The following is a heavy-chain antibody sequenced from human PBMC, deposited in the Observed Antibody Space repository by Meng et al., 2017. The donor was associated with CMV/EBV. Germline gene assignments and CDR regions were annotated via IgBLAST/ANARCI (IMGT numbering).Heavy chain of an antibody. D-gene: IGHD3-10*01. J-gene: IGHJ6*02. CDR1: GFTFSSYS. CDR3: ARDRVGSGSYYWYYYYYGMDV. V-gene: IGHV3-21*01. CDR2: ISSSSYI. Sequence: GGSLRLSCAASGFTFSSYSMNWVRQAPGKGLEWVSSISSSSYIYYADSVKGRFTISRDNAKNSLYLQMNSLRAEDTAVYYCARDRVGSGSYYWYYYYYGMDVWGQGTTVTVSS.